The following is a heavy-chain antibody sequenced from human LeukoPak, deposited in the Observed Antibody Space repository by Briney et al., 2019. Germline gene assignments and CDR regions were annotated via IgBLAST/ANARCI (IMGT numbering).Heavy chain of an antibody. Sequence: GGSLRLSCAASGFTLSSYWMSWVRQAPGKGLEWVANIKQDGSEKYYVDSVKGRFTISRDNGKNSLYLQMDSLRADDTAVYYCARTSGTGWSHWDQGTLVTVSS. V-gene: IGHV3-7*01. CDR1: GFTLSSYW. J-gene: IGHJ4*02. CDR2: IKQDGSEK. D-gene: IGHD6-19*01. CDR3: ARTSGTGWSH.